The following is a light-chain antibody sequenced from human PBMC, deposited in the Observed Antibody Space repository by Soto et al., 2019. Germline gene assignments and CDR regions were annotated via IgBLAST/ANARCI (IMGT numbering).Light chain of an antibody. J-gene: IGKJ4*01. CDR3: LSGHSRP. CDR2: AAS. V-gene: IGKV1-12*02. CDR1: QGLSTY. Sequence: DIQMTQSASSVSAAVGDRVTITCRASQGLSTYLAWYQQKPGKAPKLLIYAASNLQSGVPSRFSGSGSGADFTLTISSLQTEDFATYYCLSGHSRPFGGGTKVDIK.